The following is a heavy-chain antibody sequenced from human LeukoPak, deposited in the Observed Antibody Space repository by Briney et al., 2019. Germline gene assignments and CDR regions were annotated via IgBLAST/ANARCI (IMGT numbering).Heavy chain of an antibody. J-gene: IGHJ4*02. D-gene: IGHD3-16*01. CDR3: ARHRFGHLFDY. Sequence: SETLSLTRTVSGDSISGYYWSWIRQPPGKGLEWIGYVYHTGHTHYSPSLKSRVTVSLDTSRNQVSLILSSVTAADTAVYYCARHRFGHLFDYWGQGTLVFVSS. CDR1: GDSISGYY. V-gene: IGHV4-59*01. CDR2: VYHTGHT.